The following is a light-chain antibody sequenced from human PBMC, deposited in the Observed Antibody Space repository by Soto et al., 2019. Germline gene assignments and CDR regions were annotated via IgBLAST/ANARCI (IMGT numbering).Light chain of an antibody. J-gene: IGLJ2*01. V-gene: IGLV2-14*02. CDR3: QVWDSSSDHRVV. CDR1: SSDVGSYNL. Sequence: QSALTQPASVSGSPGQSITISCTGTSSDVGSYNLVSWYQQHPGKAPKLMIYEGSKRPSGVSNRFSGSKSGNTASLTITRVEAGDEADYHCQVWDSSSDHRVVFGGGTKLTVL. CDR2: EGS.